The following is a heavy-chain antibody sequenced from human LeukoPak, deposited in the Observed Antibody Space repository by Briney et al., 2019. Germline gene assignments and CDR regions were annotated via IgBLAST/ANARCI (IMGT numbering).Heavy chain of an antibody. J-gene: IGHJ4*02. D-gene: IGHD2-21*02. Sequence: SETLSLTCTVSGGSISSYYWSWIRQPPGKGLEWIGYIYYSGSTNYNPSLKSRVTISVDTSKNQFSLKLSSVAAADTAVYYCARASDLTYCGGDCYPYYFDYWGQGTLVTVSS. V-gene: IGHV4-59*01. CDR2: IYYSGST. CDR3: ARASDLTYCGGDCYPYYFDY. CDR1: GGSISSYY.